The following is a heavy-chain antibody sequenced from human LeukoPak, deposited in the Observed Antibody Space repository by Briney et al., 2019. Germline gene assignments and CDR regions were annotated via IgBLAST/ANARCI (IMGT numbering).Heavy chain of an antibody. CDR1: GYSFTSYW. D-gene: IGHD2-2*01. J-gene: IGHJ3*02. CDR3: AREGAEYCSSTSCSGDAFDI. CDR2: IYPGDSDT. V-gene: IGHV5-51*01. Sequence: GESLKISCKGSGYSFTSYWIGWVRQMPGKGLEWMGIIYPGDSDTRYSPSFQGQVTISADKSISTAYLQWSSLKASDTAMYYCAREGAEYCSSTSCSGDAFDIWGQGTMVTVSS.